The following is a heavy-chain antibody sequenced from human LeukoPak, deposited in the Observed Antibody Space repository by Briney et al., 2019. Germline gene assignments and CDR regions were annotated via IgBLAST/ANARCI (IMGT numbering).Heavy chain of an antibody. V-gene: IGHV3-64*01. CDR2: ISTDGSRT. CDR3: ARGVAITWTGSYTSGWNDAFDI. CDR1: GFSFSTYA. J-gene: IGHJ3*02. D-gene: IGHD3/OR15-3a*01. Sequence: PGGSLRLSCAASGFSFSTYAIHWVRQAPGKGLEYVSAISTDGSRTYYGNSVKGRFTISRDNSKNTVYLQMDSLRGEDMAVYYCARGVAITWTGSYTSGWNDAFDIWGQGTMVTVS.